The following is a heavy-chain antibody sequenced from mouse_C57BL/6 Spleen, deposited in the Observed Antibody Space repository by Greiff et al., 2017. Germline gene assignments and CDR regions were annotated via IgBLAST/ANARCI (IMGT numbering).Heavy chain of an antibody. Sequence: VKLQESGAELVRPGTSVKVSCKASGYAFTNYLIEWVKQRPGQGLEWIGVINPGSGGTNYNEKFKGKATLTADKSSSTAYMQLSSLTSEDSAVYFCARYGSQPRYFDYWGQGTTLTVSS. D-gene: IGHD1-1*01. CDR3: ARYGSQPRYFDY. V-gene: IGHV1-54*01. J-gene: IGHJ2*01. CDR1: GYAFTNYL. CDR2: INPGSGGT.